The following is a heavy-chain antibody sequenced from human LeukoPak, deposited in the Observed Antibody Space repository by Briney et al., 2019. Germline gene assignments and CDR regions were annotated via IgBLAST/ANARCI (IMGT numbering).Heavy chain of an antibody. CDR1: GYTFTSYG. Sequence: GASVTVSCKASGYTFTSYGISWVRQAPGQGLEWMGWISAYNGNTNYAQKLQGRVTMTTDTSTSTAYMELRSLRSDDTAVYYCARGPPPIAAADFDYWGQGTLVTVSS. D-gene: IGHD6-13*01. CDR3: ARGPPPIAAADFDY. V-gene: IGHV1-18*01. J-gene: IGHJ4*02. CDR2: ISAYNGNT.